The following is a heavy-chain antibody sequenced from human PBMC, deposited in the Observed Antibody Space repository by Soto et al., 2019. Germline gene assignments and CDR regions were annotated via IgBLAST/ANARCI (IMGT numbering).Heavy chain of an antibody. D-gene: IGHD1-26*01. CDR1: GFTFSSYG. Sequence: EGSLRLSCAASGFTFSSYGMHWVRQAPGKGLEWVAVISYDGSNKYYADSVKGRFTISRDNSKNTLYLQMNSLRAEDTAVYYCANGGWPLGRYFDYWGQGTLVTVSS. J-gene: IGHJ4*02. CDR2: ISYDGSNK. V-gene: IGHV3-30*18. CDR3: ANGGWPLGRYFDY.